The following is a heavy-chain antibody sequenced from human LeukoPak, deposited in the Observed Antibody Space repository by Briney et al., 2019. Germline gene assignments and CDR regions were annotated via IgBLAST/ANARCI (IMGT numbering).Heavy chain of an antibody. J-gene: IGHJ3*02. D-gene: IGHD2-2*01. CDR3: ARDARYCSSTSCSPRDAFDI. CDR2: IYYSGST. V-gene: IGHV4-59*01. CDR1: GGSISSYY. Sequence: SETLSLTCTVSGGSISSYYWSWIRQPPGKGLEWIGYIYYSGSTNYNPSLKSRVTISVDTSKNQFSLKLSSVTAADTAVYYCARDARYCSSTSCSPRDAFDIWGQGTMVTVPS.